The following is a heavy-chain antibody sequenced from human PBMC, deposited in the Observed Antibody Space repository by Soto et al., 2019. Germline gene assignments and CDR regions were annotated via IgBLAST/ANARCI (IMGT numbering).Heavy chain of an antibody. J-gene: IGHJ4*02. V-gene: IGHV4-39*01. CDR2: IYYSGST. CDR3: ASVDTAMVFDY. D-gene: IGHD5-18*01. CDR1: GGSISSSSYY. Sequence: SETLSLTCTVSGGSISSSSYYWGWIRQPPGKGLEWIGSIYYSGSTYYNPSLKSRVTISVNTPKNQFSLTLTSVTAADTAVYYCASVDTAMVFDYWGQGTLVTVSS.